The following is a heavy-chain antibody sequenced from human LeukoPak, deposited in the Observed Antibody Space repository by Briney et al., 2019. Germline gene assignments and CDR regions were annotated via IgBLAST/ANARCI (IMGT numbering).Heavy chain of an antibody. J-gene: IGHJ6*03. CDR2: ISSSGSTI. CDR1: GFTFSSYE. D-gene: IGHD3-10*02. V-gene: IGHV3-48*03. CDR3: ARDLSSLFVSRSYYYMDV. Sequence: GGSLRLSCAASGFTFSSYEMNWVRQAPGKGLEWVSYISSSGSTIYYADSVKGRFTISRDNAKNSLYLQMNSLRAEDTAVYYCARDLSSLFVSRSYYYMDVWGKGTTVTVSS.